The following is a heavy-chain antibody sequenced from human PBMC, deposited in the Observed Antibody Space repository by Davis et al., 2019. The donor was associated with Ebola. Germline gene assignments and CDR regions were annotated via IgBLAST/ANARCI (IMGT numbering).Heavy chain of an antibody. J-gene: IGHJ3*02. CDR2: INHSGST. Sequence: PSETLSLTCAVYGGSFSGYYWSWIRQPPGKGLEWIGEINHSGSTNYNPSLKSRVTISVDTSKNQFSLKLSSVTAADTAVYYCARERKGSSSSRAFDIWGQGTTVTVSS. CDR3: ARERKGSSSSRAFDI. D-gene: IGHD6-6*01. CDR1: GGSFSGYY. V-gene: IGHV4-34*01.